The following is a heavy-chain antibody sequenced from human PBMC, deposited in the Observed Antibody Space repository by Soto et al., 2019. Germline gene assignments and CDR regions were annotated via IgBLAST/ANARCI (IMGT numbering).Heavy chain of an antibody. J-gene: IGHJ6*02. CDR2: ISSSGSTI. Sequence: QVQLVESGGGLVKPGGCLRVSCAASGITFSDYYMSWIRQAPGKGLEWVSYISSSGSTIYYADSVKGRFTISRDNAKNSLYLQMNSLRAEDTAVYYCARDREVQWLAFYGMDVWGQGTTVTVSS. V-gene: IGHV3-11*01. CDR3: ARDREVQWLAFYGMDV. CDR1: GITFSDYY. D-gene: IGHD6-19*01.